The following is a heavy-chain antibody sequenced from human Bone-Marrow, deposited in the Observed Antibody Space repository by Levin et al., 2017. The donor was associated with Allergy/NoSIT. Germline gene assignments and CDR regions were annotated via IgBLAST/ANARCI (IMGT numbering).Heavy chain of an antibody. V-gene: IGHV1-2*06. Sequence: GESLKISCKASGYTFTGYYMHWVRQAPGQGLEWMGRINPNSGGTNYAQKFQGRVTMTRDTSISTAYMELSRLRSDDTAVYYCARDHLSTATVADYWGQGTLVTVSS. D-gene: IGHD4-23*01. CDR1: GYTFTGYY. J-gene: IGHJ4*02. CDR3: ARDHLSTATVADY. CDR2: INPNSGGT.